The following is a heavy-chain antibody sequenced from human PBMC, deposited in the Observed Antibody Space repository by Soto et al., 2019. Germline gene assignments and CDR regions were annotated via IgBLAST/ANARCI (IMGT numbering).Heavy chain of an antibody. J-gene: IGHJ4*02. Sequence: SGGSLRLSCAASGCTFSSYAMSWVRQAPGKGLEWVSSISGSGGSTYYADSVKGRFTISRDNSKNTLYLQMNSLRAEDTAVYYCAKFSGWFVPNYFDYWGQGTLVTVSS. CDR3: AKFSGWFVPNYFDY. V-gene: IGHV3-23*01. CDR1: GCTFSSYA. CDR2: ISGSGGST. D-gene: IGHD6-19*01.